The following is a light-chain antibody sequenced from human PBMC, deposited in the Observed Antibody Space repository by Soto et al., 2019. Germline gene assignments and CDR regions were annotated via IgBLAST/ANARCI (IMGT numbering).Light chain of an antibody. J-gene: IGKJ2*01. CDR3: QQGHNWPLT. Sequence: EIVMTQSPATLSVSPGERATLSCRASQSISTELAWYQQKPGQPPRLLIYSASTRATGVPARFTGSGSGSEFTLTISGLPPEDFAVYYCQQGHNWPLTFGQGTRLEI. V-gene: IGKV3-15*01. CDR2: SAS. CDR1: QSISTE.